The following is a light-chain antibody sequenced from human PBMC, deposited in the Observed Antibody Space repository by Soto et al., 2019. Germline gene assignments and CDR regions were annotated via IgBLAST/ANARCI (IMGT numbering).Light chain of an antibody. CDR1: QSVSSSR. Sequence: DIVLTQSPATLSLSPGERATLSCGASQSVSSSRLAWYQQRPALAPRLLIYDGFLRATGIPDRFSGSGSGTDFTLTISRLEPEDFAVYYCQQYGNSPITFGQGTRLGIK. CDR2: DGF. J-gene: IGKJ5*01. CDR3: QQYGNSPIT. V-gene: IGKV3D-20*01.